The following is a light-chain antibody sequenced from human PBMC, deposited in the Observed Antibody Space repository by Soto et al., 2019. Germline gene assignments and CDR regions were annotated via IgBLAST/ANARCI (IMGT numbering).Light chain of an antibody. CDR2: EVS. CDR3: TSYTSSSTLYV. V-gene: IGLV2-14*01. J-gene: IGLJ1*01. Sequence: QSVLTQPASVSGSPGQSITISCTGTSXDVGGYNYVSWYQQHPGKAPKLMIYEVSNRPSGVSNRFSGSKSGNTASLTISGLQADDEADYYCTSYTSSSTLYVFGTGTKVTVL. CDR1: SXDVGGYNY.